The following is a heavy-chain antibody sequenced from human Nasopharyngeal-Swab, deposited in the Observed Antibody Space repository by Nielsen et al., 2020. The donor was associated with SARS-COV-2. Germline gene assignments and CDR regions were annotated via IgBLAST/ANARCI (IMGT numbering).Heavy chain of an antibody. V-gene: IGHV1-3*01. Sequence: ASVKVSCKASGYNFAVYIMHWVRQAPGQGLEWMGWINAGNGDTKYSQKFQDRVTFTRDTSADTAYTELSSLRSEDTAVYFCARHFYSRSSRLLYLDYWGQGTLVTVSS. CDR1: GYNFAVYI. D-gene: IGHD6-6*01. CDR3: ARHFYSRSSRLLYLDY. J-gene: IGHJ4*02. CDR2: INAGNGDT.